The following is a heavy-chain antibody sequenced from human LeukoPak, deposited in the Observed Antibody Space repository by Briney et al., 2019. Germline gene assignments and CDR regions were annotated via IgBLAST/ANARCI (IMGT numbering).Heavy chain of an antibody. J-gene: IGHJ4*02. CDR3: ARDLYRIVVVPHYFDY. D-gene: IGHD3-22*01. Sequence: GGSLRLSSSGSGFTFSDYYRRRLGQAPGDGREGVSYISSSGSTIYYADSVKGRFTISRDTAKHSLYLQMNSLRAEDPAVYYCARDLYRIVVVPHYFDYWGEGALVTVSS. CDR2: ISSSGSTI. CDR1: GFTFSDYY. V-gene: IGHV3-11*04.